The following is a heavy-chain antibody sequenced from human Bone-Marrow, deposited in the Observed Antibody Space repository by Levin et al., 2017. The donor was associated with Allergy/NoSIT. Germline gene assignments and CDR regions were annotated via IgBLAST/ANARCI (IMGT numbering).Heavy chain of an antibody. CDR1: GGTFSSYT. V-gene: IGHV1-69*02. D-gene: IGHD3-10*01. J-gene: IGHJ6*02. CDR2: IIPILGIA. CDR3: ARVNEKGDYGSGYYYYYGMDV. Sequence: SVKVSCKASGGTFSSYTISWVRQAPGQGLEWMGRIIPILGIANYAQKFQGRVTITADKSTSTAYMELSSLRSEDTAVYYCARVNEKGDYGSGYYYYYGMDVWGQGTTVTVSS.